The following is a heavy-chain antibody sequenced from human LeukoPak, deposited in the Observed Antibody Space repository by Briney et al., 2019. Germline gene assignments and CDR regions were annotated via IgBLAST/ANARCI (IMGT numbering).Heavy chain of an antibody. J-gene: IGHJ4*02. Sequence: PGGSLRLSCAASGFTFSSYEMNWVRQAPGKGLEWVSYISSSGSTIYYADSVKGRFTISRDNAKNSLYLQMNSLRAEDTAVYYCARDPYCSGGSCYGAFDYWGQGTLVTVSS. V-gene: IGHV3-48*03. D-gene: IGHD2-15*01. CDR2: ISSSGSTI. CDR1: GFTFSSYE. CDR3: ARDPYCSGGSCYGAFDY.